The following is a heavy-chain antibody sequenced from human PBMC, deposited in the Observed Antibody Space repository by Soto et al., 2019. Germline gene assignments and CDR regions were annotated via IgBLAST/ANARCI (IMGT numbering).Heavy chain of an antibody. CDR1: GGSFSGYY. Sequence: QVQLQQWGAGLLKPSETLSLTCAVYGGSFSGYYWSWIRQPPVKGLEWIGEINHSGGTNYNPSLKSRVTISVDTPKNQFSPKLSSVTAADTAVFYCERLRWEQPWVFDYWGQGTLVTVSS. J-gene: IGHJ4*02. CDR2: INHSGGT. V-gene: IGHV4-34*02. CDR3: ERLRWEQPWVFDY. D-gene: IGHD1-26*01.